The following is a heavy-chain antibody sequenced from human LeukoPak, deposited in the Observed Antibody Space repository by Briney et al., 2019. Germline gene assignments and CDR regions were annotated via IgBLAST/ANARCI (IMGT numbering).Heavy chain of an antibody. J-gene: IGHJ4*02. V-gene: IGHV4-39*01. CDR3: ARYVVYGSGKYYFGY. D-gene: IGHD3-10*01. Sequence: PSETLSLTCTVSGGSVSSTTYFWSWMRQPPGKGLEWIASINYSGSTYYNPSLKSRVTISVDTSDNQFSLKLSFVTAADTAVYYCARYVVYGSGKYYFGYWGQGTLVTVSS. CDR2: INYSGST. CDR1: GGSVSSTTYF.